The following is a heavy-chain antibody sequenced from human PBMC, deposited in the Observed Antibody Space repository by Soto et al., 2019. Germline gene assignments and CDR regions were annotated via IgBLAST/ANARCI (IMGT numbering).Heavy chain of an antibody. Sequence: ASVKVSCKASGYTFTSYYMHWVRQAPGQGLEWMGRISAYNGNTNYAQKLQGRVTMTTDTSTSTAYMELRSLRSDDTAVYYCASGRDGYNVNDAFDIWGQGTMVTVSS. CDR1: GYTFTSYY. D-gene: IGHD5-12*01. CDR2: ISAYNGNT. V-gene: IGHV1-18*04. CDR3: ASGRDGYNVNDAFDI. J-gene: IGHJ3*02.